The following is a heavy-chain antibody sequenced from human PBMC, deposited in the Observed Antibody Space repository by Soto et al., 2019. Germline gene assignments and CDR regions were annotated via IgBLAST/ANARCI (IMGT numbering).Heavy chain of an antibody. Sequence: QVQLQQCGAGLLKPSETLSLTCAVYGGSFSGYYWSWIRQPPGKGLEWIGEMNHSGSTNYNPSLTSQVSISVDPSNNPSSLTLSSVNVSVTAVYYCARSQAVHYYYYMAVWAKGTTVTVSS. CDR1: GGSFSGYY. J-gene: IGHJ6*03. CDR3: ARSQAVHYYYYMAV. V-gene: IGHV4-34*01. CDR2: MNHSGST.